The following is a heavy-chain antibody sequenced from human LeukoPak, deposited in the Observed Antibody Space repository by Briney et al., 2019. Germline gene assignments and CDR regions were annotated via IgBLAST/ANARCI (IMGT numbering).Heavy chain of an antibody. CDR1: GFTFSSYS. D-gene: IGHD3-16*02. CDR3: ARAMITFEGVIVFDY. CDR2: ISSSSSYI. Sequence: GALRLSCAASGFTFSSYSMNWVRQAPGKGLEWVSSISSSSSYIYYADSVKGRFTISRDNAKNSLYLQMNSLRAEDTAVYYCARAMITFEGVIVFDYWGQGTLVTVSS. J-gene: IGHJ4*02. V-gene: IGHV3-21*01.